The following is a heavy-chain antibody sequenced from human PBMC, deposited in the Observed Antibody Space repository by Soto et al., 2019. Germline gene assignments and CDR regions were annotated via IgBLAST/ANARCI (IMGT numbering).Heavy chain of an antibody. CDR2: IISSGSTI. CDR3: ARCGIFGVVIPNNWFDP. Sequence: TGGSLTLSCAASGFTFSSYEMNWVRQAPGKGLEWVSYIISSGSTIYYADSVKGRFPISRDNAKNSLYLQMNSLRAEDTAVYYCARCGIFGVVIPNNWFDPWGQGTLVTVSS. J-gene: IGHJ5*02. V-gene: IGHV3-48*03. D-gene: IGHD3-3*01. CDR1: GFTFSSYE.